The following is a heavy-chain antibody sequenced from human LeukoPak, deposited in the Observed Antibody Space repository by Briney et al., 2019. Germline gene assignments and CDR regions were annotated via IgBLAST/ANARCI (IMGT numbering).Heavy chain of an antibody. CDR1: GFTFSSYA. V-gene: IGHV3-23*01. CDR3: AKDTASSWWYFDL. J-gene: IGHJ2*01. Sequence: GGSLRLSCAASGFTFSSYAMSWVRQAPGKGLEWVSAIGGSGSTTYYADSVKGRFTISRDNSKNTLYLQMHSLRAEDTAVYYCAKDTASSWWYFDLWGRGTLVTVSS. CDR2: IGGSGSTT. D-gene: IGHD5-18*01.